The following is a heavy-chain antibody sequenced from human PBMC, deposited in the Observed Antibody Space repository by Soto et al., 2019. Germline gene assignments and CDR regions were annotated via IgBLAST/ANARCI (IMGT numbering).Heavy chain of an antibody. Sequence: SETMSLTCKVSGGSLSGFFWSSIRQPPGKGLEWIAYISSSGNTNYNPSLNSRVTISIDTSKNQFSLDLSSVTAADTAVYYCARRGSFDSSHYFDYWGQGTPVTSPQ. CDR2: ISSSGNT. J-gene: IGHJ4*02. V-gene: IGHV4-59*08. CDR3: ARRGSFDSSHYFDY. D-gene: IGHD3-3*02. CDR1: GGSLSGFF.